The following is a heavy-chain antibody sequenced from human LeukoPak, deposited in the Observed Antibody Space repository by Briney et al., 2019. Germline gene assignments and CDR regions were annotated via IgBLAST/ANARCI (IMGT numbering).Heavy chain of an antibody. CDR2: ISYDGSNK. J-gene: IGHJ4*02. V-gene: IGHV3-30*18. Sequence: GGSLRLSCAASGFTFSSYGMHWVRQAPGKGLEWVAVISYDGSNKYYADPVKGRFTISRDNSKNTLYLQMNSLRAEDTAVYYCAKRPGTPGPFDYWGQGTLVTVSS. D-gene: IGHD1/OR15-1a*01. CDR1: GFTFSSYG. CDR3: AKRPGTPGPFDY.